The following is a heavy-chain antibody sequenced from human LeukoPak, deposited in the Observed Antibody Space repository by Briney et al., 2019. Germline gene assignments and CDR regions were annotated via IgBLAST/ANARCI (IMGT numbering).Heavy chain of an antibody. V-gene: IGHV3-7*01. J-gene: IGHJ4*02. Sequence: GGSLRLSCATSGFTFSNYWMSWVRQAPGKGLEWVANIKQDGSEKYYGDSVKGRFTISRDNAKNSLYLQMNSLRVEDTSVYYCARLRGLYGGTYRYQTAFEFWGQGSLLTVSS. CDR2: IKQDGSEK. CDR3: ARLRGLYGGTYRYQTAFEF. D-gene: IGHD1-26*01. CDR1: GFTFSNYW.